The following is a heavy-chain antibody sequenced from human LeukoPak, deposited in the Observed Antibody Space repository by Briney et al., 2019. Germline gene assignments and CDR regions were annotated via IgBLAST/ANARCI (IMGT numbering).Heavy chain of an antibody. J-gene: IGHJ4*02. V-gene: IGHV3-48*03. CDR3: ARSLYGSRI. CDR2: IGGTGTPI. D-gene: IGHD3-10*01. CDR1: GFTFSSHE. Sequence: GGSLRLSCVASGFTFSSHEILWFRQAPGKRLEWLSYIGGTGTPIHYVDSVKGRFTISRDNARHSVFLQMISLRAEDTAVYYCARSLYGSRIWGPGSLVTVSS.